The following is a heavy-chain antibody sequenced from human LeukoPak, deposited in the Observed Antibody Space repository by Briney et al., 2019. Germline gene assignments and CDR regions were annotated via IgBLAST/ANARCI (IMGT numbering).Heavy chain of an antibody. J-gene: IGHJ5*02. CDR3: ARRQYSSSWRLYNWFDP. Sequence: GESLNISCKGSGYSFTSNRIGWVRQMPGKGLESMGIIYPGDSDTRYSPSFQGQVTISADKSISTAYLQWSSLKASDTAMYYCARRQYSSSWRLYNWFDPWGQGTLVTVSS. D-gene: IGHD6-13*01. CDR2: IYPGDSDT. CDR1: GYSFTSNR. V-gene: IGHV5-51*01.